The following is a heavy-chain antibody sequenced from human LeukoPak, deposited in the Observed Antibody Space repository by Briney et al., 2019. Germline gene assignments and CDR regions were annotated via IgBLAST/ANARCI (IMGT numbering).Heavy chain of an antibody. CDR1: GYTFTSNY. D-gene: IGHD3-22*01. Sequence: GASVKVSCKAFGYTFTSNYMHWVRQATGQGLEWMGWMNPNSGGTNYAQKFQGRVTMTRDTSISTAYMELSRLRSDDTAVYYCARGDYDSDRFDYWGQGTLVTVSS. CDR3: ARGDYDSDRFDY. CDR2: MNPNSGGT. V-gene: IGHV1-2*02. J-gene: IGHJ4*02.